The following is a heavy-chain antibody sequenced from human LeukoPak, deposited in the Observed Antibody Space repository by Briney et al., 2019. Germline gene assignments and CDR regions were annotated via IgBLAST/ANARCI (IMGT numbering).Heavy chain of an antibody. CDR2: FDPEDGET. D-gene: IGHD3-3*01. Sequence: WASVKVSCKVSGYTLTELSMHWVRQAPGKGLEWMGGFDPEDGETIYAQKFQGRVTMTEDTSTDAAYMELSSLRSEDTAVYYCATDLSRLPNYDFWSGHTVDPWGQGTLVTVSS. V-gene: IGHV1-24*01. CDR3: ATDLSRLPNYDFWSGHTVDP. CDR1: GYTLTELS. J-gene: IGHJ5*02.